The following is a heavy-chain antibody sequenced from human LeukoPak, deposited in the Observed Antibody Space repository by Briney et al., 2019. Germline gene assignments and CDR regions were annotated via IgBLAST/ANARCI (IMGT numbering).Heavy chain of an antibody. CDR3: ASSGGNTGPEEQKYFQH. CDR2: IKPNSGGT. D-gene: IGHD4-23*01. CDR1: GYTFTVYY. Sequence: ASVKVSCKASGYTFTVYYMHWVRQAPGQGLEWMGWIKPNSGGTNYAQKFQGRVTMTRDTSISTAYMELSRLRSDDTAVYYCASSGGNTGPEEQKYFQHWGQGTLVTVSS. V-gene: IGHV1-2*02. J-gene: IGHJ1*01.